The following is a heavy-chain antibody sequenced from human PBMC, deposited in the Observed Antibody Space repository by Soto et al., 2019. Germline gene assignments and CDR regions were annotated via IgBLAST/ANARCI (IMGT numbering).Heavy chain of an antibody. CDR2: IYYSGST. CDR3: ARRGGGWYNWNDEEDAYYFDY. Sequence: PSETLSLTSAVSGGSISSSSYYWGWIRQPPGKGLEWIGSIYYSGSTYYNPSLKSRVTISVDTSKNQFSLKLSSVTAADTAVYYCARRGGGWYNWNDEEDAYYFDYWGQGTLVTVSS. CDR1: GGSISSSSYY. J-gene: IGHJ4*02. D-gene: IGHD1-1*01. V-gene: IGHV4-39*01.